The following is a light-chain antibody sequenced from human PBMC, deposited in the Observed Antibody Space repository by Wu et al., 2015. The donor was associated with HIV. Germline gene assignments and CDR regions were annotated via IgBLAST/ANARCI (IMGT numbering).Light chain of an antibody. V-gene: IGKV3-20*01. J-gene: IGKJ2*01. Sequence: EIVLTQSPGTLSLSPGEGATLSCRATQTVRSNYLAWYQKKPGQAPRLLISDAFIRATGIPDRFSGSGSGTDFTLTINRLEPEDFAVYFCHQYGSPPYTFGQGTKLEIK. CDR1: QTVRSNY. CDR3: HQYGSPPYT. CDR2: DAF.